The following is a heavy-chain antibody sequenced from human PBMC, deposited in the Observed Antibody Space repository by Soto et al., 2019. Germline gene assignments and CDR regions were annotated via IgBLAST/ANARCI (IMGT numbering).Heavy chain of an antibody. V-gene: IGHV2-70*11. D-gene: IGHD6-19*01. CDR1: GFSLSTSGMC. CDR3: ARIRGSSGWYQDYYYYGMDV. CDR2: IDWDDDK. Sequence: SGPTLVNPTQTLTLTCTFSGFSLSTSGMCVSWIRQPPGKALEWLARIDWDDDKYYSTSLKTRLTISKDTSKNQVVLTMTNMDPVDTATYYCARIRGSSGWYQDYYYYGMDVWGQGTTVTVSS. J-gene: IGHJ6*02.